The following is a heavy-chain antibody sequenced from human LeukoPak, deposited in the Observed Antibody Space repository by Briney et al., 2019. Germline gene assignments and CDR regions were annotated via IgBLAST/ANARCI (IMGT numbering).Heavy chain of an antibody. V-gene: IGHV3-21*01. CDR1: GFTFSSYS. Sequence: VGSLRLSCAASGFTFSSYSMNWVRQAPGKGLEWVSSISSSSSYIYYADSVKGRFTISRDNAKNSLYLQMNSLRAEDTAVYYCARADSNYGAFDIWGQGKMVTVS. CDR2: ISSSSSYI. J-gene: IGHJ3*02. CDR3: ARADSNYGAFDI. D-gene: IGHD4-11*01.